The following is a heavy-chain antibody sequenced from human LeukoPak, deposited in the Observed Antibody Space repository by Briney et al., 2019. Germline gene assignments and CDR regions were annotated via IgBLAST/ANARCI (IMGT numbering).Heavy chain of an antibody. D-gene: IGHD6-6*01. CDR1: GGSFSGYY. CDR3: ASRIAARPDEAPDTGRSDY. CDR2: INHSGST. Sequence: KSSETLSLTCAVYGGSFSGYYWSWIRQPPGKGLEWIGEINHSGSTNYNPSLKSRVTISVDTSKNQFSLKLSSVTAADTAVYYCASRIAARPDEAPDTGRSDYWGQGTLVTVSS. V-gene: IGHV4-34*01. J-gene: IGHJ4*02.